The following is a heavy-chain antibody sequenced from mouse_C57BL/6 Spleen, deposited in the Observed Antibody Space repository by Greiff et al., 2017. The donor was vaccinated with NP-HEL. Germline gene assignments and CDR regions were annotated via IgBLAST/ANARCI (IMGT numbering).Heavy chain of an antibody. D-gene: IGHD1-1*01. CDR3: ESGGVAPRYFDV. Sequence: VQLKESGGDLVKPGGSLKLSCAASGFTFSSYGMSWVRQTPDKRLEWVATISSGGSYTYYPDSVKGRFTISRDNAKNTLYLQMSSLKSEDTAMYYSESGGVAPRYFDVWGTGTRVTVSS. V-gene: IGHV5-6*01. J-gene: IGHJ1*03. CDR1: GFTFSSYG. CDR2: ISSGGSYT.